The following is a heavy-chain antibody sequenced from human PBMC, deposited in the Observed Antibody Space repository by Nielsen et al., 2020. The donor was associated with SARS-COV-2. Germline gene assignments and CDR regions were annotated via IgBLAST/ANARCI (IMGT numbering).Heavy chain of an antibody. CDR3: ARQRYGLDV. J-gene: IGHJ6*02. D-gene: IGHD5-24*01. Sequence: SLKISCAASGFAFDDYAMHWVRQAPGKGLEWVSGISWNSGSIAYADSVKGRFTISRDNAKNSLYLEMNSLRPEDTALYYCARQRYGLDVWGQGTTVTVTS. CDR2: ISWNSGSI. CDR1: GFAFDDYA. V-gene: IGHV3-9*01.